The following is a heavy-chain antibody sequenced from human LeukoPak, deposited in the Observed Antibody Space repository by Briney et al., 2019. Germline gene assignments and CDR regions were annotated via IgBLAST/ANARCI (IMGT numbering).Heavy chain of an antibody. D-gene: IGHD2-21*01. J-gene: IGHJ4*02. CDR1: GFTVSSNY. CDR2: IYSGGRT. Sequence: PGGSLRLSCAASGFTVSSNYMSWVRQAPGKGLEWVSVIYSGGRTYYADSVKGRFTISRDNSKNTLYLQMNSLRAEDTAVYYCARDSPNEGMLWWSIDYWGQGTLVTVSS. V-gene: IGHV3-66*01. CDR3: ARDSPNEGMLWWSIDY.